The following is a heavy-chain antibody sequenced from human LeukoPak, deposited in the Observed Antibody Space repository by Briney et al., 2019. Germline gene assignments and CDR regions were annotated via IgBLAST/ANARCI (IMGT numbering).Heavy chain of an antibody. D-gene: IGHD3-10*01. CDR3: ARATAGIYGLDV. Sequence: GGSLRLSCAASGFTFSSYWMHWVRQAPGKGLVWVSRISNDGSNTTYADSVKGRFTISRDNAKNTLCLQMNSLRAEDTAVYYCARATAGIYGLDVWGQGTTVTVSS. CDR2: ISNDGSNT. V-gene: IGHV3-74*01. CDR1: GFTFSSYW. J-gene: IGHJ6*02.